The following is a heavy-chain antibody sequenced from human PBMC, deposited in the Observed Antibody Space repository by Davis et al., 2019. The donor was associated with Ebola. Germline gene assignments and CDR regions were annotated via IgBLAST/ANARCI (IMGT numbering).Heavy chain of an antibody. CDR2: IKHDGIET. Sequence: GGSLRLSCAASGFTFSASWMSWVRQAPGKGLEWVADIKHDGIETKYADSVKGRFTVSRDNAKNSLYLQMNSLRDEDTAVYYCTRDTTVAGTGFEYWGQGTLVTVSS. D-gene: IGHD6-19*01. J-gene: IGHJ4*02. V-gene: IGHV3-7*01. CDR1: GFTFSASW. CDR3: TRDTTVAGTGFEY.